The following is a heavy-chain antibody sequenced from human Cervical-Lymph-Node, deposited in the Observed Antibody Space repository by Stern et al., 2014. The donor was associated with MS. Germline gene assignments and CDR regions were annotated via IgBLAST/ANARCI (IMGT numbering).Heavy chain of an antibody. CDR1: DLAFSRYW. CDR3: ANGGTTWN. CDR2: INQAGSEK. Sequence: EVQLVESGGGEVQPGGSLRLSCVASDLAFSRYWMNWVRQAPGKGLQWVAHINQAGSEKYYVDSVKGRFTISRDNAKKSLYLQMNNLRSEDTAVYYCANGGTTWNWGQGTLVTVSS. D-gene: IGHD1-1*01. J-gene: IGHJ4*02. V-gene: IGHV3-7*03.